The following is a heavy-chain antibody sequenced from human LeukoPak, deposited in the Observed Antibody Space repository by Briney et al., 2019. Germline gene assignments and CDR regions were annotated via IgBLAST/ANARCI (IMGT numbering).Heavy chain of an antibody. CDR2: IGWDGDRT. CDR3: VKDGHYCTATTRYSSWFDP. V-gene: IGHV3-43*01. Sequence: GGSLTLSCPASGFTFGEYTMLWVRQPPGKSLEWVSLIGWDGDRTYYADSVKGRFTVSRDNSENSLYLEMNDLTTEDTAFYYCVKDGHYCTATTRYSSWFDPWGQGTLVTVSS. D-gene: IGHD2-2*02. CDR1: GFTFGEYT. J-gene: IGHJ5*02.